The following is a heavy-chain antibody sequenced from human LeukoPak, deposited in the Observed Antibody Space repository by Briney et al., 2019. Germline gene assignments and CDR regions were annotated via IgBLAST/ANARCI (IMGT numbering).Heavy chain of an antibody. CDR1: GFTFGSYW. D-gene: IGHD1-26*01. CDR2: IKQDGSEK. CDR3: ARGRSYLDV. J-gene: IGHJ6*02. V-gene: IGHV3-7*05. Sequence: GGSLRLSCAASGFTFGSYWMSWVRQAPGKGLEWVANIKQDGSEKYYVDSVKGRFTISRDNAKNSLYLQMNSLRAEDTAVYYCARGRSYLDVWGQGTTVTVSS.